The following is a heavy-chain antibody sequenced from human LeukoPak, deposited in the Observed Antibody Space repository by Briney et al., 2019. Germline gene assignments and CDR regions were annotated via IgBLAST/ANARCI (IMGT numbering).Heavy chain of an antibody. D-gene: IGHD3-22*01. J-gene: IGHJ4*02. CDR1: GFTFNTYG. Sequence: PGGSLRLSCAASGFTFNTYGMSWVRQAPGKGLEWVSGISGSGGATYYADSVKGRFTISRDSSKNTLYLQMNSLRAEDTAVYYCAKDYRYYYDNVGTSPFDYWGQGTLVTVSS. CDR2: ISGSGGAT. CDR3: AKDYRYYYDNVGTSPFDY. V-gene: IGHV3-23*01.